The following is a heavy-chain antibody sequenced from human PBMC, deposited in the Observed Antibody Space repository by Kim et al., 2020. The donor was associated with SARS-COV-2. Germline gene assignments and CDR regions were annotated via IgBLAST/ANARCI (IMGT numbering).Heavy chain of an antibody. J-gene: IGHJ4*02. CDR1: GGSFSGYY. CDR2: INHSGRT. V-gene: IGHV4-34*01. Sequence: SETLSLTCAVYGGSFSGYYLSWIRQPPGKGLEWIGEINHSGRTNYNPSLKSRVTISVDTSKNQFSLKLTSVTAADTAVYYCARRLSNTSGWGSHYCDLWDQGILVTVSS. D-gene: IGHD3-10*01. CDR3: ARRLSNTSGWGSHYCDL.